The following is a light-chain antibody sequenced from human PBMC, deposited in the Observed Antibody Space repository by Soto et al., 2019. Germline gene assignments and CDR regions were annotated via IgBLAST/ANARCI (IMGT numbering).Light chain of an antibody. J-gene: IGKJ4*01. CDR2: GAS. CDR3: QHYGSLGLT. Sequence: EIVLTQSPGTLSLSPGERATLSCRASQSVSSTYLAWYQQKPGQAPRLRIYGASSRATGIPDRFSGSGSGTDFTLTISRLEPEDVAVYCCQHYGSLGLTFVGGTKVEIK. V-gene: IGKV3-20*01. CDR1: QSVSSTY.